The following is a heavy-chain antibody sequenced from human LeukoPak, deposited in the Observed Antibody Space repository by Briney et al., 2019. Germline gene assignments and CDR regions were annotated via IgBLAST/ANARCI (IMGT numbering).Heavy chain of an antibody. Sequence: SETLSLTCTVSGVSFSTYYWSWIRQPAGKGLEWIGRIYTSGSTNYNPSLKSRLTMSVDTSKNHFSLKLSSVTAADTPVYYCWRGDPFRAGWFDPWGQGTLVTVSS. V-gene: IGHV4-4*07. CDR1: GVSFSTYY. J-gene: IGHJ5*02. D-gene: IGHD6-13*01. CDR2: IYTSGST. CDR3: WRGDPFRAGWFDP.